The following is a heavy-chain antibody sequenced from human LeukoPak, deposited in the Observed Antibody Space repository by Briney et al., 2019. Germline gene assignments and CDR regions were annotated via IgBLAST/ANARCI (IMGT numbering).Heavy chain of an antibody. Sequence: GASVKVSCKASGYTFSNYYMHWVRQAPGQGLEWMGLINPSGGSTSYAQKFQGRVTITTDESTSTAYMELSGLRSEDTAVYYCARGKGYCSGGSCYWPYYFDYWGQGTLVTVSS. CDR2: INPSGGST. CDR1: GYTFSNYY. V-gene: IGHV1-46*01. D-gene: IGHD2-15*01. J-gene: IGHJ4*02. CDR3: ARGKGYCSGGSCYWPYYFDY.